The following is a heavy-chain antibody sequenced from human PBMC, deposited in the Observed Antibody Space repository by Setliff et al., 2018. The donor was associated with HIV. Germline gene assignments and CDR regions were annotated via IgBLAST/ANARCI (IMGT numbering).Heavy chain of an antibody. Sequence: ASVKVSCKPFGSTFITYDINWVRQATGQGLEWMGWMNPNSGNTGYAQKFQGRVTMTRNTSISTAYMELSSLRSDDTAVYYCASSWSRIRYYGMDVWGQGTTVTVSS. J-gene: IGHJ6*02. CDR3: ASSWSRIRYYGMDV. V-gene: IGHV1-8*01. CDR2: MNPNSGNT. D-gene: IGHD6-13*01. CDR1: GSTFITYD.